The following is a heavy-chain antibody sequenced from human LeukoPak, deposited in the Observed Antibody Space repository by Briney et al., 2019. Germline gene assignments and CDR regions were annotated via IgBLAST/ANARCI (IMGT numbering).Heavy chain of an antibody. CDR1: GFTFSDYY. Sequence: GGSLRLSCAASGFTFSDYYMSWIRQAPGKGLEWVSYISSSSSTIYYADSVKGRFTISRDNAKNSLYLQMNSLRAEDTAVYYCARPDAGYCSSTSCPPPIWGQGTLVTVSS. J-gene: IGHJ4*02. D-gene: IGHD2-2*01. CDR2: ISSSSSTI. CDR3: ARPDAGYCSSTSCPPPI. V-gene: IGHV3-11*04.